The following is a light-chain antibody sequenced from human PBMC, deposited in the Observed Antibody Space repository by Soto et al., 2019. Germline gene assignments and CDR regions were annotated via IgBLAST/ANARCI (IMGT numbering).Light chain of an antibody. CDR1: QSVNTW. V-gene: IGKV1-5*01. CDR3: QQYNSYWT. J-gene: IGKJ1*01. Sequence: DMQMTQSPSTLSASVGDRVTMACRASQSVNTWLAWYQKKPGKPPKLLIYDASSLHSGVPSRFSGSGSGTEFTLTISSLQPDDFATYYCQQYNSYWTFGQGTKVDIK. CDR2: DAS.